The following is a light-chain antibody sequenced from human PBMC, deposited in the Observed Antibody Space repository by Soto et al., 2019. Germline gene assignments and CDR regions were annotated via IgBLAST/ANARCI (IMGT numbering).Light chain of an antibody. CDR2: AAS. Sequence: DIQMTQSPSSVSASVGDRLTITCRASQDISSWLAWYQQKPGKAPKLLIYAASSLQSGVPSRFSGSGSGTDFTLTISSLQPEDFATYYCQQANSFPITFAQGTRLEIK. CDR1: QDISSW. J-gene: IGKJ5*01. V-gene: IGKV1-12*01. CDR3: QQANSFPIT.